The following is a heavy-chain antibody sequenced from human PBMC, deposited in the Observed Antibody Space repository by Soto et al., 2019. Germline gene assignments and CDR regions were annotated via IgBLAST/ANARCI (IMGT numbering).Heavy chain of an antibody. D-gene: IGHD4-4*01. Sequence: SGGSLRLSCAASGFTFSSYSMNWVRQAPGKGLEWVSSISISSSYIYYADSVKGRFTISRDNAKNSLYLQMNSLRAEDTAVYYCATDTTSVTTSAYWGQGTLVTVSS. CDR2: ISISSSYI. CDR1: GFTFSSYS. J-gene: IGHJ4*02. CDR3: ATDTTSVTTSAY. V-gene: IGHV3-21*01.